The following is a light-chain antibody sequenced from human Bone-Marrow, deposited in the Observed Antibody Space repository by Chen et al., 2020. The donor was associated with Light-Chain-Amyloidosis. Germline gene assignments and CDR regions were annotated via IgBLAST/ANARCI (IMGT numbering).Light chain of an antibody. J-gene: IGLJ1*01. V-gene: IGLV2-14*01. CDR1: SSDVGSVNH. Sequence: QSALTQPASVSGFPGQSITISCTGTSSDVGSVNHVSWYQQHPDNAPKLMIYEVTNRPSWVRDRFAGSKADNTASLTISELQTKDEADYFCSSYTITNTLVFGSGTRVTVL. CDR2: EVT. CDR3: SSYTITNTLV.